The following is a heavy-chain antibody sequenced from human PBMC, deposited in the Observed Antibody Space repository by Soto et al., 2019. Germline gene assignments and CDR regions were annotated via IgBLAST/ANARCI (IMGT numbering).Heavy chain of an antibody. V-gene: IGHV1-69*06. CDR3: ARGGYYGPNKNWFDP. Sequence: ASVKVSCKASGGTFSSYAISWVRQAPGQGLEWMGGIIPIFGTANYAQKFQGRVTITADKSTSTAYMELSSLRSEDTAVYYCARGGYYGPNKNWFDPWGQGTLVTVPQ. J-gene: IGHJ5*02. CDR1: GGTFSSYA. CDR2: IIPIFGTA. D-gene: IGHD3-10*01.